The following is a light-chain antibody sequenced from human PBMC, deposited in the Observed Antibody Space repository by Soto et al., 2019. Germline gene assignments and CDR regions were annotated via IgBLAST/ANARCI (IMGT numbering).Light chain of an antibody. CDR2: DAS. J-gene: IGKJ1*01. CDR3: QQTYTTPWT. CDR1: QSISTY. Sequence: DIQMTHSPSSLSASVGDRVAIACRARQSISTYLNCYQQKPGKAPKLLIHDASSLQSGVSSRFSGSGSGTDFALTINSLQPEDFGTIYCQQTYTTPWTFGQGTKV. V-gene: IGKV1-39*01.